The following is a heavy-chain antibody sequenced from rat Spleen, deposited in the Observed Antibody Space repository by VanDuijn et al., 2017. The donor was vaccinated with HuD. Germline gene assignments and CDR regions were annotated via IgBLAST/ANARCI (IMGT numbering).Heavy chain of an antibody. CDR1: GFTFNNHW. V-gene: IGHV5-31*01. D-gene: IGHD1-4*01. Sequence: EVQLVESGGGLVQPGRSLKLSCVASGFTFNNHWMSWIRQAPGKGLEWVASISNSGGSIYYPDSVKGRFTISRDNAKSTLYLQMDSLRSEDTATYYCARHGELPGSLFDYWGQGVMVTVSS. CDR3: ARHGELPGSLFDY. J-gene: IGHJ2*01. CDR2: ISNSGGSI.